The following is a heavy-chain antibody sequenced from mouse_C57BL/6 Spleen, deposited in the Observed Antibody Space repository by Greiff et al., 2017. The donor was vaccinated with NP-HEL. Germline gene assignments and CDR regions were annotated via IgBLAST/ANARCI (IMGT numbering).Heavy chain of an antibody. CDR2: IYPRDGST. V-gene: IGHV1-85*01. J-gene: IGHJ4*01. D-gene: IGHD1-1*01. CDR3: ARHPLITTVVAHYAMDY. CDR1: GYTFTSYD. Sequence: QVQLQQSGPELVKPGASVKLSCKASGYTFTSYDINWVKQRPGQGLEWIGWIYPRDGSTKYNEKFKGKATLTVDTSSSTAYMELHSLTSEDSAVYFCARHPLITTVVAHYAMDYWGQGTSVTVSS.